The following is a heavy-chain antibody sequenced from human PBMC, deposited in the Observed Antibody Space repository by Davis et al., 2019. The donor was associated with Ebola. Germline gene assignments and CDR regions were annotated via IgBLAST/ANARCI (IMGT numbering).Heavy chain of an antibody. CDR3: ARPIEKRCSPGCFDL. CDR2: MNPNSGNT. J-gene: IGHJ2*01. V-gene: IGHV1-8*01. D-gene: IGHD4/OR15-4a*01. CDR1: GYTFINND. Sequence: AASVKVSCKASGYTFINNDINWVRQATGQGLEWVGWMNPNSGNTGYASKFQGRVTMTRDNSINTAYMELSSLTSEDTAVYYCARPIEKRCSPGCFDLWGRGTLVTVSS.